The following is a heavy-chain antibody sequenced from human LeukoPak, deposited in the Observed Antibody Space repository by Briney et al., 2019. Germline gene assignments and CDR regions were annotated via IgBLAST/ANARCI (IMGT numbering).Heavy chain of an antibody. V-gene: IGHV1-69*04. CDR3: ARDSGYYDSSGYYFDY. D-gene: IGHD3-22*01. CDR1: GGTFSSYA. Sequence: SVKVSCKASGGTFSSYAISWVRQAPGQGLEWMGRIIPILGIANYAQKFQGRDTITADKSTSTAYMELSSLRSEDTAVYYCARDSGYYDSSGYYFDYWGQGTLVTVSS. J-gene: IGHJ4*02. CDR2: IIPILGIA.